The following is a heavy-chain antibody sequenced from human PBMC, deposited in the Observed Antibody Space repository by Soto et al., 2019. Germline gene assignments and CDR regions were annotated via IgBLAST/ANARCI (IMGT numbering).Heavy chain of an antibody. D-gene: IGHD2-8*01. J-gene: IGHJ6*02. V-gene: IGHV1-8*01. Sequence: ASVKVSCKASGYTFTSYDINWVRQVTGQGLEWMGWMSPNSGATGYAQKFQGRVTMTRDTSISTVYMELSNLRSEDTAIYYCARGVDNGVDVWGQGSTVTVSS. CDR3: ARGVDNGVDV. CDR2: MSPNSGAT. CDR1: GYTFTSYD.